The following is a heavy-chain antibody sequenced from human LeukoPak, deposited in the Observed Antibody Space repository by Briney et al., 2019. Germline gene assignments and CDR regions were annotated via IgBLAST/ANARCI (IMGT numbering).Heavy chain of an antibody. D-gene: IGHD6-13*01. Sequence: PSETLSLTCTVSGGSISSYYWGWIRQPPGKGLEWIGSIYYSGSTYYNPSLKSRVTISVDTSKNQFSLKLSSVAAADTAVYYCASRNSSSWSDSYYYYYMDVWGKGTTVTISS. CDR3: ASRNSSSWSDSYYYYYMDV. V-gene: IGHV4-39*01. CDR1: GGSISSYY. J-gene: IGHJ6*03. CDR2: IYYSGST.